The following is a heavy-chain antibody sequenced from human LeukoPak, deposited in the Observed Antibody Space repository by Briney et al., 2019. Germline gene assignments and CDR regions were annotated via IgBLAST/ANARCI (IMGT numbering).Heavy chain of an antibody. CDR2: IRNTGGFT. CDR1: GFTFSSFS. J-gene: IGHJ4*02. V-gene: IGHV3-23*01. D-gene: IGHD3-10*01. Sequence: GGSLRLSCAASGFTFSSFSMSWVRQAPGKGLEWGSGIRNTGGFTYYRDSVKGRFTNSRDNSKNTLYLQMNSLRAEDTAVYYCAKGINAQDYLSRGEWGQGTLVTVAS. CDR3: AKGINAQDYLSRGE.